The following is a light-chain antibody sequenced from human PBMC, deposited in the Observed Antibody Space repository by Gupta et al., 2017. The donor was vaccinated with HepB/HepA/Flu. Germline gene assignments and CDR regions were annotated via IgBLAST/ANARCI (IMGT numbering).Light chain of an antibody. V-gene: IGLV3-1*01. CDR1: KLGDKY. CDR3: QAWDSSTAV. Sequence: SYELTQPPSVSVSPGQTASITCSGDKLGDKYACQYQQKPGQSPLLVIYQDSKRTSGIPDRFSGSSSGNTATLTVSGTQAMDEADYYCQAWDSSTAVFGGGTKLTVL. J-gene: IGLJ2*01. CDR2: QDS.